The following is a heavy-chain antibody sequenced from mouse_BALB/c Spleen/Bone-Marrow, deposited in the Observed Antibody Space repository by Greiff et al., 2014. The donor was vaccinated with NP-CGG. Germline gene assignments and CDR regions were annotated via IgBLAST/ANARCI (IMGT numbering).Heavy chain of an antibody. CDR1: GFTFTDYF. CDR2: IRNKANGYTT. V-gene: IGHV7-3*02. J-gene: IGHJ2*01. Sequence: EVQRVESGGGLVQPGGSLRLSCTPSGFTFTDYFMTWVRQPPGKALEWLGFIRNKANGYTTEYNPSVKGRFTISRDTSQGILYLQMNTLRAEDSAIYFCARDYSGYFDFWGQGTTLTVSS. CDR3: ARDYSGYFDF. D-gene: IGHD5-1*01.